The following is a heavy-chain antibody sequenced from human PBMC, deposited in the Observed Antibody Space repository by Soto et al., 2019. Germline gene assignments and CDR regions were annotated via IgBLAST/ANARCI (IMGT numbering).Heavy chain of an antibody. D-gene: IGHD2-21*01. CDR1: GFTFSSYA. J-gene: IGHJ4*02. Sequence: PGGSLRLSCAASGFTFSSYAMSWVRQAPGKGLEWVSAISGSGGSTYYADSVKGRFTISRDNSKNTLYLQMNSLRAEDTAVYYCAKFVFSVVSSPYYFDYWGQGTLVTVS. CDR3: AKFVFSVVSSPYYFDY. V-gene: IGHV3-23*01. CDR2: ISGSGGST.